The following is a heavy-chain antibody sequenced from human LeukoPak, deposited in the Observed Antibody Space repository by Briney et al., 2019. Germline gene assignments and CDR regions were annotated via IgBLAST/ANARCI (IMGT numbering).Heavy chain of an antibody. J-gene: IGHJ4*02. Sequence: PSETLSLTCAVSGYSISSGYYWGWIRQPPGKGLEWIGIIYHSGSTYYNPSLKSRVTISVDTSKNQFSLKLSSVTAADTAVYYCARHWGGSTSHFDYWGQGTLVTVSS. CDR2: IYHSGST. CDR1: GYSISSGYY. V-gene: IGHV4-38-2*01. D-gene: IGHD2-2*01. CDR3: ARHWGGSTSHFDY.